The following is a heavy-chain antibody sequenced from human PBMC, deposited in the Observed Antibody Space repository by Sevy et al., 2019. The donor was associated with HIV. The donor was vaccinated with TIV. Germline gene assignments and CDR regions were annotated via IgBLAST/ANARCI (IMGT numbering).Heavy chain of an antibody. CDR1: GGSISNTTYH. Sequence: SETLSLTCTVSGGSISNTTYHWGWIRQPPGKGLEWIGNIYYIGSTFYNPSLKSRVTMSVDTSKNQFSLNLSSVTAADTAVYYCPRHVGFFDPWGHGTLVTVSS. CDR2: IYYIGST. J-gene: IGHJ5*02. D-gene: IGHD3-10*01. V-gene: IGHV4-39*01. CDR3: PRHVGFFDP.